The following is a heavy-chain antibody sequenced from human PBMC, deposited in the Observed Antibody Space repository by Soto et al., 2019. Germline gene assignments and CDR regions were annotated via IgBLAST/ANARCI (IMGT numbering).Heavy chain of an antibody. CDR3: RRDGAPRYCSRSSCHPVGAY. CDR1: GFTFSNYG. CDR2: ISYDGSHK. V-gene: IGHV3-30*03. Sequence: QVQLVESGGGVVQPGRSLRLSCAGSGFTFSNYGLHWVRQAPGKGLEWVAVISYDGSHKYYADSVKGRFTISRDNSNNMLYLKMDSVRAEDTPVYYCRRDGAPRYCSRSSCHPVGAYWGQATLVTVSS. J-gene: IGHJ4*02. D-gene: IGHD2-15*01.